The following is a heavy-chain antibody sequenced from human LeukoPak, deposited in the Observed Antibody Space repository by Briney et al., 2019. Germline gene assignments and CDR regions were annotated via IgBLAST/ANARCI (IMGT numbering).Heavy chain of an antibody. J-gene: IGHJ4*02. CDR1: GYTLTELS. V-gene: IGHV1-24*01. CDR3: AGYRLSDNFFDY. D-gene: IGHD5-12*01. CDR2: FDPEDGET. Sequence: ASVKVSCKVSGYTLTELSMHWVRQAPGKGLEWMGGFDPEDGETIYAQKFQGRVTMTEDTSTDTAYMELSSLRSEDTAVYYCAGYRLSDNFFDYWGQGTLVTVSS.